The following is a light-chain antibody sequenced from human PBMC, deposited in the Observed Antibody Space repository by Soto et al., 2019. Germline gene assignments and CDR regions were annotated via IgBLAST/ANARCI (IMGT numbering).Light chain of an antibody. J-gene: IGKJ5*01. CDR3: QQYSTWPPIT. V-gene: IGKV3-15*01. CDR2: DTS. CDR1: QSVSIH. Sequence: EIGWTQNTGTLSLSPGDRATLSCRVSQSVSIHLAWYQQKPGQAPRLLIYDTSTRATGIPARFSGSGSGTEFTLTISSLQSEDFAVYYCQQYSTWPPITFGQGTRLEIK.